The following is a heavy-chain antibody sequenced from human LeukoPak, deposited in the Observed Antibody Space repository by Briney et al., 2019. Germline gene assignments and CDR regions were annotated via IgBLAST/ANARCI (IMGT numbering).Heavy chain of an antibody. D-gene: IGHD3-22*01. CDR3: ASSHTYYYDSSGLF. CDR1: GYTFTSYD. J-gene: IGHJ4*02. Sequence: ASVKVSCKASGYTFTSYDFNWVRQATGQRPEWMGWMSPNSGDTGYAQKFQDRVTMTRNTSISTAYMELSSLRSDDTAVYYCASSHTYYYDSSGLFWGQGTLVTVSS. V-gene: IGHV1-8*01. CDR2: MSPNSGDT.